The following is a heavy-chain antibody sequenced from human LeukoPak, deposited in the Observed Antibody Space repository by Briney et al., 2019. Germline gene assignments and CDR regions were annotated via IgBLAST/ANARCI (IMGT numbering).Heavy chain of an antibody. CDR2: ISSSSSYI. V-gene: IGHV3-21*01. CDR1: GFTVSSNY. CDR3: ARGRSSWYGDYYYGMDV. D-gene: IGHD6-13*01. J-gene: IGHJ6*02. Sequence: SGGSLRLSCAASGFTVSSNYMSWVRQAPGKGLEWVSSISSSSSYIYYADSVKGRFTISRDNAKNSLYLQMNSLRAEDTAVYYCARGRSSWYGDYYYGMDVWGQGTTVTVSS.